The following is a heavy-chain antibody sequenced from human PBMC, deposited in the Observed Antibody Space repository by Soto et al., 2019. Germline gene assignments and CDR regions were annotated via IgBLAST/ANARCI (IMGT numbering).Heavy chain of an antibody. J-gene: IGHJ4*02. CDR2: ISGSNGDT. CDR1: GYTFTNYG. CDR3: GRGGLAVSGTYDY. D-gene: IGHD6-19*01. V-gene: IGHV1-18*01. Sequence: QVHLVQSGAEVKESGASVKVSCKASGYTFTNYGVAWVRRAPGQGLEWMGWISGSNGDTRYAQNLQNRVSLTTDTSTNTAYIELRSLRPDDTARYFCGRGGLAVSGTYDYWGQGTLVTVSS.